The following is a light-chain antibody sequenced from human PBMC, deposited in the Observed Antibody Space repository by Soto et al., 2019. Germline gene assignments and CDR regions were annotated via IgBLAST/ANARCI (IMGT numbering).Light chain of an antibody. CDR1: QSVSSNY. Sequence: EIVLTQSPGTLSLSPGERATLSCRASQSVSSNYLAWYQQKPGQAPRLLIYGASSRATGIPDRFSGSESGTDFTLSISRLEPEDFAVYYCQQYGSARGTFGQGTKVEIK. CDR2: GAS. J-gene: IGKJ1*01. CDR3: QQYGSARGT. V-gene: IGKV3-20*01.